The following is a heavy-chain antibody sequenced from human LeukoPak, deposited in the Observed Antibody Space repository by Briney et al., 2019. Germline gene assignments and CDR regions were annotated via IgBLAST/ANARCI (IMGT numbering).Heavy chain of an antibody. V-gene: IGHV3-23*01. CDR3: ARDLIHYYGSGSYYRPGVLGY. CDR2: ISGSGGST. Sequence: PGGSLRLSCAASGFTFSSYAMSWVRQAPGKGLEWVSGISGSGGSTYYADSVKGRFTISRDNSKNTLYLQMNSLRAEDTAVYYCARDLIHYYGSGSYYRPGVLGYWGQGTLVTVSS. D-gene: IGHD3-10*01. CDR1: GFTFSSYA. J-gene: IGHJ4*02.